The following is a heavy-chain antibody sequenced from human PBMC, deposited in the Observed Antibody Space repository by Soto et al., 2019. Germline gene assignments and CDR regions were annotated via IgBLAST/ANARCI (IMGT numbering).Heavy chain of an antibody. CDR2: ISSGSAYI. CDR1: TFSMYS. J-gene: IGHJ5*02. V-gene: IGHV3-21*06. CDR3: ARDQGGSYDSWFDP. Sequence: EVQVVESGGGQVKPGGSLRLSCTFTFSMYSMNWVRQAPGKGLEWVASISSGSAYIKYAESVKGRFTISRDNAKNSLHLQMNSLRAEDTAIYHCARDQGGSYDSWFDPWGQGTRVTVSS. D-gene: IGHD1-26*01.